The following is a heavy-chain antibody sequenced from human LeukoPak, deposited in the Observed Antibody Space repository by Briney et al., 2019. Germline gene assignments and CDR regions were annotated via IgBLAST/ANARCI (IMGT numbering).Heavy chain of an antibody. Sequence: SQTLSLTCTVSGGSISSGSYYWSWIRQPAGKGLEWIGHIYASGGTKYNPSLESRVTISIDTSKNQLSLRLSSVTAADTAVYYCATRRGTYCSGGSCYSLAFDIWGQGTMVTVSS. CDR1: GGSISSGSYY. CDR3: ATRRGTYCSGGSCYSLAFDI. CDR2: IYASGGT. V-gene: IGHV4-61*09. J-gene: IGHJ3*02. D-gene: IGHD2-15*01.